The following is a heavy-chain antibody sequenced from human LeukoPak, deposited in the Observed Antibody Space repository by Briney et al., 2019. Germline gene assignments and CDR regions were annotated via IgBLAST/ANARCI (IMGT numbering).Heavy chain of an antibody. Sequence: ASVKVSCKASGYTFTSYDINWVRQATGQGLEWVGWMNPNSGNTGYAQKFQGRVTITRSTSISTAYMELSSLRSEDTAVYYCASATAVTGRYYYYMDVWGKGTTVTVSS. CDR1: GYTFTSYD. CDR3: ASATAVTGRYYYYMDV. V-gene: IGHV1-8*03. J-gene: IGHJ6*03. D-gene: IGHD4-23*01. CDR2: MNPNSGNT.